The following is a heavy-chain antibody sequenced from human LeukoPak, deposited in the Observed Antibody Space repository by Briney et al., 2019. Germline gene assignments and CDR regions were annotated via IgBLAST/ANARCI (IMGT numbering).Heavy chain of an antibody. CDR1: GGSIDSTNW. CDR3: ARSHDHLWGNYPDY. Sequence: SETLSLTCDVSGGSIDSTNWWNWVRQPPGKGLEWIGEIHHDGRINYNPSLKSRVTLTVDKSKNQFSLRLNSVTAADTAMYYCARSHDHLWGNYPDYWGQGTLVTVS. D-gene: IGHD3-16*02. CDR2: IHHDGRI. J-gene: IGHJ4*02. V-gene: IGHV4/OR15-8*01.